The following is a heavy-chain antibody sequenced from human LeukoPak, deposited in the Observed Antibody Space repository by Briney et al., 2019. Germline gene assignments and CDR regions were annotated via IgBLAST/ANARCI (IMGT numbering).Heavy chain of an antibody. J-gene: IGHJ4*02. CDR3: ATDRATQYFDY. CDR1: GITFRSYG. CDR2: IWYDGSNK. Sequence: PGGSLRLSCAASGITFRSYGMHWIRQAPGKGLEWVAFIWYDGSNKYYADSVKGRLTISRDNSRNTLFLQMNSLRAEDTAVYYCATDRATQYFDYWGQGTLVSVSS. V-gene: IGHV3-30*02. D-gene: IGHD2-15*01.